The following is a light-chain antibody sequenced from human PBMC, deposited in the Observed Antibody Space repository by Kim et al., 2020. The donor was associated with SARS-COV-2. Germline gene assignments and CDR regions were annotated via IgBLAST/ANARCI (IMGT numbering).Light chain of an antibody. J-gene: IGKJ4*01. CDR1: QSISIY. CDR2: DAS. V-gene: IGKV1-5*01. Sequence: DIRVTQSPSTLSASVGDRVTITCRASQSISIYLAWYQQKPGKAPKVLIYDASRLGSGVPSRFSGSGSGTEFTLTISSLQPDDFATYCFQQYNDYFGGGTKVDIK. CDR3: QQYNDY.